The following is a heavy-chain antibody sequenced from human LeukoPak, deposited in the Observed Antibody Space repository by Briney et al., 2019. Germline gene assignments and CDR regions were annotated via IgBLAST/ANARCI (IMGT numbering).Heavy chain of an antibody. Sequence: PGGSLRLSCAVSGFTFSSYSMNWVRQAPGRGLEWVSAISGSGGSTYYADSVKGRFTISRDNSKNTLYLQMNSLRAEDTAVYYCAKITMIVVVMASGYFDYWGQGTLVTVSS. CDR2: ISGSGGST. D-gene: IGHD3-22*01. J-gene: IGHJ4*02. CDR1: GFTFSSYS. V-gene: IGHV3-23*01. CDR3: AKITMIVVVMASGYFDY.